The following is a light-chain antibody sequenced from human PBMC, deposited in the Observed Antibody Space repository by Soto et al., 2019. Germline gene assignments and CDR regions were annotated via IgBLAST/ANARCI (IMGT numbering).Light chain of an antibody. CDR2: DAS. V-gene: IGKV1-33*01. J-gene: IGKJ4*02. CDR1: QDISNY. Sequence: DIQMTQSPSSLSASVGDRVTITCQASQDISNYLNWYQQKPGKAPKLLIYDASNLETGVPSRFSGSGSGKDFTFTISSLHPEDIAAYSWKQYDKLPPLTCGGGTKVEIK. CDR3: KQYDKLPPLT.